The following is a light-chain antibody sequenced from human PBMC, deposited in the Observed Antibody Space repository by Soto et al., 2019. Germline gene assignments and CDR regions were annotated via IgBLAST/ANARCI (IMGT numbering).Light chain of an antibody. CDR2: DVS. V-gene: IGLV2-11*01. CDR3: GSFAGSXNFV. Sequence: QSALTQPRSVSGSPVQSVTISCSGTDNDVGGYNFVSWYQQHPGKAPKLMIFDVSKRPSGVPGRFSGSKSGNKASLTISGLQAEDAADYYCGSFAGSXNFVVGRGTKVXV. J-gene: IGLJ1*01. CDR1: DNDVGGYNF.